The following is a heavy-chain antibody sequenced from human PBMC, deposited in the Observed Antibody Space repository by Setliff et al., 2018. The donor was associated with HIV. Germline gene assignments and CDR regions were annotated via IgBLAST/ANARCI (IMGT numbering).Heavy chain of an antibody. J-gene: IGHJ6*03. CDR3: ARDLSYPRVVSYYYYYMDV. Sequence: SETLSLTCTVSGGSISSSSYYWGWIRQPPGKGLEWIGTIYYSGSTYYNPSLKSRVTISVDTSKNQFSLKLSSVTAEDTAVYYCARDLSYPRVVSYYYYYMDVWGKGTTVTVSS. V-gene: IGHV4-39*02. D-gene: IGHD3-16*02. CDR2: IYYSGST. CDR1: GGSISSSSYY.